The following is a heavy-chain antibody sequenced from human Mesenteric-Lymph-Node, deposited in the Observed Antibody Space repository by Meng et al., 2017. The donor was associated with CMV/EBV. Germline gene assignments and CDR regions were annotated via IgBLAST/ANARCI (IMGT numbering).Heavy chain of an antibody. Sequence: ASVKVSCKASGYTFTSYDINWVRQATGQGLEWMGWMNPNSGNTGYAQKFQGRVTMTRNTSIRTAYMELSSLRSEDTAVYYCARRRDGNNWYAGFDPWGQGTLVTVSS. CDR1: GYTFTSYD. CDR2: MNPNSGNT. CDR3: ARRRDGNNWYAGFDP. D-gene: IGHD5-24*01. J-gene: IGHJ5*02. V-gene: IGHV1-8*01.